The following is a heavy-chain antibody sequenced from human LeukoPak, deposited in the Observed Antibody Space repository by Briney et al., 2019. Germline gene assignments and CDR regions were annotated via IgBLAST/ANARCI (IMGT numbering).Heavy chain of an antibody. CDR2: INPYSGDT. Sequence: GASVKVSCKASGYTFTGYHIHWVRQAPGQGLEWMGRINPYSGDTNFAQKFQGRVTMTRDTSIITAYMDLSSLTPDDTAVYFCARDQGSLTRSWYTGYWGQGTQVTVSS. V-gene: IGHV1-2*06. CDR1: GYTFTGYH. J-gene: IGHJ4*02. D-gene: IGHD6-13*01. CDR3: ARDQGSLTRSWYTGY.